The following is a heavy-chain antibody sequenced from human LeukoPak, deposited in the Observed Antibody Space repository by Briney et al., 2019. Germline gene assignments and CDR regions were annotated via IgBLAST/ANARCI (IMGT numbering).Heavy chain of an antibody. V-gene: IGHV4-34*01. CDR2: INHSGST. CDR1: GGSFSGYY. J-gene: IGHJ3*02. D-gene: IGHD6-13*01. Sequence: PSETLSLTCAVYGGSFSGYYWSWIRQPPGKGLEWIGEINHSGSTNYNPSLKSRVTISVDTSKNQFSLKLSSVTASDTAVYYCARYSSSWSRDAFDIWGQGTMVSVSS. CDR3: ARYSSSWSRDAFDI.